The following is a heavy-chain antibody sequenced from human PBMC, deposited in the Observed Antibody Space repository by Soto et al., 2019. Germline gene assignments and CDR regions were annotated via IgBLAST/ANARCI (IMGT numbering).Heavy chain of an antibody. CDR3: ASSRYCSSTSCLFDY. V-gene: IGHV3-11*01. D-gene: IGHD2-2*01. CDR1: GFTFSDYY. CDR2: ISSSGSTI. J-gene: IGHJ4*02. Sequence: QVQLVESGGGLVKPGGSLRLSCAASGFTFSDYYMSWIRQAPGKGLEWVSYISSSGSTIYYADSVKGRFTIARDNDKNSLYLQMNSLRAEDTAVYYCASSRYCSSTSCLFDYWGQGTLVTVSS.